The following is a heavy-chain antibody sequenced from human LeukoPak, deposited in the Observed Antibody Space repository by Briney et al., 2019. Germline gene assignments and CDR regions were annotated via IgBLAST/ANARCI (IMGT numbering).Heavy chain of an antibody. CDR1: GFTFSNYW. CDR2: VNNDGSSP. CDR3: ARDLNDLLQNYRSTWYPADY. D-gene: IGHD6-13*01. V-gene: IGHV3-74*01. Sequence: GGSLRLSCAASGFTFSNYWMNWVRQAPGKGLVWVSRVNNDGSSPSYADSVKGRFTISRDNTKNTLYLQMNSLRAEDTAVYYCARDLNDLLQNYRSTWYPADYWGQGTLVTVSS. J-gene: IGHJ4*02.